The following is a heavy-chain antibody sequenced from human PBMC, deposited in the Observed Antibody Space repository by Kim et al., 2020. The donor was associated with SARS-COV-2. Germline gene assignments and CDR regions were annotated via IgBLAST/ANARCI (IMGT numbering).Heavy chain of an antibody. CDR1: GFTFRSYE. CDR2: ISSSGSAM. Sequence: GGSLRLSCAASGFTFRSYEMNWVRQAPGKGLEWVSYISSSGSAMHYADSVKGRFTISRDNAKNSLFLQMSSLRADDTAVYFCARRGVPYYYGSGSSNYYMDVWGKGTTVTVSS. CDR3: ARRGVPYYYGSGSSNYYMDV. J-gene: IGHJ6*03. V-gene: IGHV3-48*03. D-gene: IGHD3-10*01.